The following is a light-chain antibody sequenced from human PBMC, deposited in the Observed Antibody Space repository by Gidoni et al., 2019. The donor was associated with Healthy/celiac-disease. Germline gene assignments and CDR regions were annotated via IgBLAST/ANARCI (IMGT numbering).Light chain of an antibody. J-gene: IGKJ5*01. Sequence: DIVMTQSPDSLTVSLGERATINCKSSQSVFYSSNNKNYLAWYQQKPGQPPKLLIYWASTRESGVPDRFSGSGSGTDFTLTISSLQAEDVAVYYCQQYYSTPITCGQGTRLEIK. V-gene: IGKV4-1*01. CDR3: QQYYSTPIT. CDR2: WAS. CDR1: QSVFYSSNNKNY.